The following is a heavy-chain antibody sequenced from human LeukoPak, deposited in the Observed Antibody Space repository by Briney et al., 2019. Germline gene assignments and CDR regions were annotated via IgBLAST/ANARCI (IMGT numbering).Heavy chain of an antibody. J-gene: IGHJ4*02. CDR3: AKSGPARAKLITMVRGVSYYFDY. Sequence: PGGSLRLSCAASGFTYSSYGMHWVRQAPGKGLEWVSAISGSGGSTYYADSVKGRFTISRDNSKNTLYLQMNSLRAEDTAVYYCAKSGPARAKLITMVRGVSYYFDYWGQGTLVTVSS. D-gene: IGHD3-10*01. CDR2: ISGSGGST. V-gene: IGHV3-23*01. CDR1: GFTYSSYG.